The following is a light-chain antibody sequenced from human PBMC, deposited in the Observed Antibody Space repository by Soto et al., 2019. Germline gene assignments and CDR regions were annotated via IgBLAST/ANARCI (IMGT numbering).Light chain of an antibody. CDR1: QSVSSSY. V-gene: IGKV3-20*01. CDR3: QQYGSSPMYT. CDR2: GAS. J-gene: IGKJ2*01. Sequence: EIVLTQSPGTLSLSPGERATLSCRARQSVSSSYLAWYQQKPGQAPRLLIHGASSRATGIPDRFSGSGSGTDFTLTISRLEPEDFAVYYCQQYGSSPMYTFGQGTKLEIK.